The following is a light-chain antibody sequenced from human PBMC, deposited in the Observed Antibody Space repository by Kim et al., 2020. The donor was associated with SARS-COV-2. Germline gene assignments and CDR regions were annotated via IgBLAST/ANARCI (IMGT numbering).Light chain of an antibody. Sequence: DIQMTQCPFSLSVSVGDRVIITCRASQSISSYLNWYQQKPGKAPKLLIYAASSLQSGVPSRFSGSGSGTDFTLTISSLQPEDVATYYCQQSYSTTWTFGQGTKVDIK. CDR3: QQSYSTTWT. V-gene: IGKV1-39*01. CDR2: AAS. J-gene: IGKJ1*01. CDR1: QSISSY.